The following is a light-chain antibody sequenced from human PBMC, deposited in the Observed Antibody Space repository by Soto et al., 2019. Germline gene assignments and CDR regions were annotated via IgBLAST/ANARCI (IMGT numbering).Light chain of an antibody. CDR1: QGISSY. V-gene: IGKV1-8*01. Sequence: AIRMTQSPSSLSASTGYIFTITCRASQGISSYLAWYQQKPGKAPKLLIYAASSLRSGVPSRFRGSGSGTDFTLTISSLQPEDFAAYYCLQDYNSPLTFGGGTQVDIK. J-gene: IGKJ4*01. CDR2: AAS. CDR3: LQDYNSPLT.